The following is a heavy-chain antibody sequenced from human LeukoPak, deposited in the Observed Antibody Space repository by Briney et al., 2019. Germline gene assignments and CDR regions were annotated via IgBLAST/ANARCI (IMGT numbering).Heavy chain of an antibody. D-gene: IGHD6-19*01. V-gene: IGHV4-39*01. J-gene: IGHJ4*02. Sequence: SETLSLTCTVSGGSISSSSYYWGWIRQPPGKGLEWIGSIHYSGSTYYNPSLKSRVTISVDTSKNQFSLKLSSVTAADTAVYYCASFAYSSGWYAVDYWGQGTLVTVSS. CDR1: GGSISSSSYY. CDR3: ASFAYSSGWYAVDY. CDR2: IHYSGST.